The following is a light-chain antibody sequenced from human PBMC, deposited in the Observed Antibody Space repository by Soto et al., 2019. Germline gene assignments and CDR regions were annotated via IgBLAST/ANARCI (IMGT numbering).Light chain of an antibody. CDR2: EVS. CDR1: SSDVGGYKY. CDR3: SSYTSSSTLV. Sequence: QLVLTQPASVSGSPGQSITISCTGTSSDVGGYKYVSWYQQHPGKAPKLMIYEVSYRPSGVSNRFSCSKSGSTASLTISGLQAEDEADYYCSSYTSSSTLVFGTGTTLTVL. J-gene: IGLJ1*01. V-gene: IGLV2-14*01.